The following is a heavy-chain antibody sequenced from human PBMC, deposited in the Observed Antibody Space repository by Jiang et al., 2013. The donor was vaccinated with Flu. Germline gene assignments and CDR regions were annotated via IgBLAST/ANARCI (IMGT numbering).Heavy chain of an antibody. CDR3: AKKKRFLELLDY. J-gene: IGHJ4*02. Sequence: GSGLVKPSQTLSLTCTVSGGSISSGGYYWSWIRQHPGKGLEWIGYIYYSGSTYYNPSLKSRVTISVDTSKNQFSLKLSSVTAADTAVYYCAKKKRFLELLDYVGPGNPGHRLL. V-gene: IGHV4-31*03. CDR1: GGSISSGGYY. D-gene: IGHD3-3*01. CDR2: IYYSGST.